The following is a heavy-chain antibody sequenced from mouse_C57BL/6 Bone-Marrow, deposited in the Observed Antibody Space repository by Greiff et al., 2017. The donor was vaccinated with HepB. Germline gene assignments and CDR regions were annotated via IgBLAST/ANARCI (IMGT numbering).Heavy chain of an antibody. D-gene: IGHD1-1*01. CDR2: ISDGGSYT. Sequence: VQLKESGGGLVKPGGSLKLSCAASGFTFSSYAMSWVRQTPEKRLEWVATISDGGSYTYYPDNVKGRFTISRDNAKNNLYLQMSHLKSEDTAMYYCARSLITTVVATAFDYWGQGTTLTVSS. CDR3: ARSLITTVVATAFDY. CDR1: GFTFSSYA. V-gene: IGHV5-4*01. J-gene: IGHJ2*01.